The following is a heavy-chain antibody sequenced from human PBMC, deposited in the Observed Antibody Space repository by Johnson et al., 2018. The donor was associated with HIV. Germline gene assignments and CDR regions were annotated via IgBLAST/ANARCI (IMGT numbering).Heavy chain of an antibody. D-gene: IGHD4-17*01. CDR1: GFTFDDYG. CDR3: ARANSYGDYRAKAFDI. Sequence: VQLVESGGGVVRPGGSLRLSCAASGFTFDDYGMSWVRQAPGKGLEWVSGINWNCGSTGYADSVKGRFTISRDNAKNSLYLQINSLRAEDTALYYCARANSYGDYRAKAFDIWGQGTMVTVSS. J-gene: IGHJ3*02. V-gene: IGHV3-20*04. CDR2: INWNCGST.